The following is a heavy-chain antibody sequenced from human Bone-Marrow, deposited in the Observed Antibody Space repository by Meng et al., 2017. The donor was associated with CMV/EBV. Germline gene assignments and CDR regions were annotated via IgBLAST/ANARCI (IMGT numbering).Heavy chain of an antibody. J-gene: IGHJ4*02. V-gene: IGHV1-3*01. CDR1: GYTFTSYA. CDR2: VNCGNGNT. D-gene: IGHD2-2*01. CDR3: AREDCTTSSCYKSLDY. Sequence: SGYTFTSYAIHWVRQAPGQRLEWMGWVNCGNGNTKYSQKFQGGVTMTRDTSASTAYMELSSLTSEDTGVYHCAREDCTTSSCYKSLDYWGQGTLVTVSS.